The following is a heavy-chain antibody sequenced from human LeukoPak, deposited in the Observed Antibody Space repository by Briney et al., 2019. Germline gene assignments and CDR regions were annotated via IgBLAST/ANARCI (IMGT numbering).Heavy chain of an antibody. CDR2: ISYDGSNK. D-gene: IGHD6-13*01. J-gene: IGHJ4*01. CDR3: YDTAGYSSDH. V-gene: IGHV3-30*03. CDR1: GFTFSSYG. Sequence: GRSLRLSCAASGFTFSSYGMHWVRQAPGKGLEWVAVISYDGSNKYYADSVKGRFTISRDNSKNTLYLQMNSLRVEDTAVYYCYDTAGYSSDHWGQETLVTVSS.